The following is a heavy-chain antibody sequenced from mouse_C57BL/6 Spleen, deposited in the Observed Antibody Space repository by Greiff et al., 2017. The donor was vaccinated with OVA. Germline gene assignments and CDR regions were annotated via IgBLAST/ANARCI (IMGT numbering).Heavy chain of an antibody. CDR1: GYTFTSYW. J-gene: IGHJ4*01. V-gene: IGHV1-52*01. D-gene: IGHD1-1*01. CDR2: IDPSDSET. Sequence: VQLQQPGAELVRPGSSVKLSCKASGYTFTSYWMHWVKQRPIQGLEWIGNIDPSDSETHYNQKFKDKATLTVDKSSSTAYMQLSSLTSEDSAVYYCARGPRGSSPYYYAMDYWGQGTSVTVSS. CDR3: ARGPRGSSPYYYAMDY.